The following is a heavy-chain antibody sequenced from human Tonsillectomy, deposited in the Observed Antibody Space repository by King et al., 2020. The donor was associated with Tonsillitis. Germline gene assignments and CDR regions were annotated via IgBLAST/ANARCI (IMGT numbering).Heavy chain of an antibody. Sequence: QLVQSGAEVKKPGESLRISCKGSGYSFTSYWISLGRQLPGKGLEWVGRCDPIDSYSNYSPSFQGHVTISAAKSISTAYLQWSSLKAPDTAMYYCVGNGEEIDYWGQGTLVTVSS. V-gene: IGHV5-10-1*03. J-gene: IGHJ4*02. CDR2: CDPIDSYS. CDR1: GYSFTSYW. D-gene: IGHD4-17*01. CDR3: VGNGEEIDY.